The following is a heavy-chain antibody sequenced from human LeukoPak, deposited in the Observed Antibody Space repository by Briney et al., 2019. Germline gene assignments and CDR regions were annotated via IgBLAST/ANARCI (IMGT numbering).Heavy chain of an antibody. J-gene: IGHJ4*02. Sequence: GGSLRLSCAASGFTFSSYAMSWVRQAPGKGLEWVSAISGSGGSTYYADSVKGRFTISRDNSKNTLYLQMNNLRAEDTAVYYCAKDREPTSGYSSSWYSGNFDYWGQGTLVTVSS. V-gene: IGHV3-23*01. CDR2: ISGSGGST. CDR1: GFTFSSYA. D-gene: IGHD6-13*01. CDR3: AKDREPTSGYSSSWYSGNFDY.